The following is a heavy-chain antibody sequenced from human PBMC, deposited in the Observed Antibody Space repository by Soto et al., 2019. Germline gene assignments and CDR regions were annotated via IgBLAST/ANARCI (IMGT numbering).Heavy chain of an antibody. CDR1: GGTFSSYA. Sequence: QVQLVQSGAEVKKPGSSVKVSCKASGGTFSSYAISWVRQAPGQGLEWMGGIIPIFGTANYAQKFQGRVTITADESTSTAYMELSSLRSEDTAVYYCARSDYGGNFRSYWYFDLWGRGTLVTVSS. J-gene: IGHJ2*01. V-gene: IGHV1-69*01. CDR2: IIPIFGTA. D-gene: IGHD4-17*01. CDR3: ARSDYGGNFRSYWYFDL.